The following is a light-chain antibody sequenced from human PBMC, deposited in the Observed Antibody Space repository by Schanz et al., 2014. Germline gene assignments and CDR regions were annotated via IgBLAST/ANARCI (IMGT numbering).Light chain of an antibody. J-gene: IGLJ2*01. V-gene: IGLV1-44*01. CDR3: AAWDDSPKGPYVV. CDR2: SHN. CDR1: ASNIGSNS. Sequence: QSVLTQPPSASGTPGQTVTISCSGSASNIGSNSVSWYQHLPGTAPKLLIYSHNQRPSGVPDRFSGSKSGTSASLAISGLQSEDEADYYCAAWDDSPKGPYVVFGGGTKLTVL.